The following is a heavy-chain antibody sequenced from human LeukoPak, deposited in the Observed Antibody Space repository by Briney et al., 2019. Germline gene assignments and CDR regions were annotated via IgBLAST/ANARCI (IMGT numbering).Heavy chain of an antibody. CDR1: RFTFSSYA. D-gene: IGHD6-6*01. CDR3: ARMSSTEIYYFYYMDV. Sequence: PGGSLRLSCAASRFTFSSYAMNWVRQAPGKGLEWVSAISNSGVSTYYADSVKGRFTISRDNSKNTLYLKVDSLRAEDTAVYYCARMSSTEIYYFYYMDVWGKGTTVTVSS. V-gene: IGHV3-23*01. CDR2: ISNSGVST. J-gene: IGHJ6*03.